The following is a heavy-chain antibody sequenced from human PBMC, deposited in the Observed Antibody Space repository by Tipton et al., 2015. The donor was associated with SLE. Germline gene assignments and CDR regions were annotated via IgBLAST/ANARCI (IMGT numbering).Heavy chain of an antibody. CDR1: GGSISSSSYY. J-gene: IGHJ1*01. CDR3: ARGGEAVARTSYFQH. D-gene: IGHD6-19*01. CDR2: IYYSGST. V-gene: IGHV4-39*07. Sequence: TLSLTCTVSGGSISSSSYYWGWIRQPPGKGLEWIGSIYYSGSTYYNPSLKSRVTISVDTSKNQFSLKLSSVTAADTAVYYCARGGEAVARTSYFQHWGQGTLVTVSS.